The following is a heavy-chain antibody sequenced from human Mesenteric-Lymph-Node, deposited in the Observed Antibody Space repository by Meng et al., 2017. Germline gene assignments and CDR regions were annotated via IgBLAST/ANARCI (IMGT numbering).Heavy chain of an antibody. CDR2: IIPILGIA. Sequence: SVQVSCKASGGTFSSYTISWVRQAPGQGLEGMGRIIPILGIANYAQKFQGRVTITADKSASTAYMELSSLRSDDTALYFWSRDREGYNNDASDIWGQGTMVTVSS. J-gene: IGHJ3*02. V-gene: IGHV1-69*04. CDR1: GGTFSSYT. D-gene: IGHD5-18*01. CDR3: SRDREGYNNDASDI.